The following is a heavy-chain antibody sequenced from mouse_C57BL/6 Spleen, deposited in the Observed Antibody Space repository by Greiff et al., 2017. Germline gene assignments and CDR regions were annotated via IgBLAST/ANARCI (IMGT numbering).Heavy chain of an antibody. Sequence: QVQLQQSGAELVKPGASVKISCKASGYAFSSYWMNWVKQRPGKGLEWIGQIYPGDGDTNYNGKFKGKATLTADKSSSPAYMQLSSLTSEDSAVYFCARWNYDEDYAMDYWGQGTSVTVSS. CDR2: IYPGDGDT. V-gene: IGHV1-80*01. CDR3: ARWNYDEDYAMDY. CDR1: GYAFSSYW. D-gene: IGHD2-4*01. J-gene: IGHJ4*01.